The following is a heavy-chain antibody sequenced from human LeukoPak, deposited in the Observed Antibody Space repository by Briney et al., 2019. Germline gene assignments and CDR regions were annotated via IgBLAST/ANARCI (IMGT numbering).Heavy chain of an antibody. CDR2: ISSGGGTI. D-gene: IGHD1/OR15-1a*01. V-gene: IGHV3-11*04. CDR3: ARGDWNNIEY. Sequence: GGSLRLSCAASRFTFSVYYMSWIRQAPGKGLEWLSHISSGGGTIYYADSVKGRFSISRDNAKNSVYLQMNSLRAEDTAVYFCARGDWNNIEYWGQGTLVIVSS. J-gene: IGHJ4*02. CDR1: RFTFSVYY.